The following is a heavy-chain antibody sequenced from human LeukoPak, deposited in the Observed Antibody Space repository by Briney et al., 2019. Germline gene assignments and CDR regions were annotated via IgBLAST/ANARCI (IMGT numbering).Heavy chain of an antibody. Sequence: ASVKVSCKASGYTFTSYDINWVRQATGQGLEWMGWMNPNSGNTGYAQKFQGRDTMTRNTSISTAYMVLSSLRSEETAVYYCARASGSSNMDVWGKGTTVTVS. J-gene: IGHJ6*03. CDR2: MNPNSGNT. CDR3: ARASGSSNMDV. V-gene: IGHV1-8*01. D-gene: IGHD1-26*01. CDR1: GYTFTSYD.